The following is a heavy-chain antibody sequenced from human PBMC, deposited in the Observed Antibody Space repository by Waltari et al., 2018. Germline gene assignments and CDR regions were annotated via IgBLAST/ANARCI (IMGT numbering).Heavy chain of an antibody. CDR2: ISSGGSTI. CDR3: ASLEGTTVIGGY. J-gene: IGHJ4*02. D-gene: IGHD2-21*01. Sequence: SNYDMNWVRQAPGKGLEWVSYISSGGSTIYYADSMKGRFTVSRDNAKNSVHLQMNSLRAGDTAMYYCASLEGTTVIGGYWGQGTLVTVSS. V-gene: IGHV3-48*03. CDR1: SNYD.